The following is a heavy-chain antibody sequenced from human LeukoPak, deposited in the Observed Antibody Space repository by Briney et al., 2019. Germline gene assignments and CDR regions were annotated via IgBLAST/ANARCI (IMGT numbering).Heavy chain of an antibody. CDR2: MNPNSGNT. Sequence: ASVKVSCKASGYTFTSYDINWVRQATGQGLEWMGWMNPNSGNTGYAQKFQGRVTMTRNTSISTAYMELSSLRSEDTAVCYCARGMTVYYYMDVWGKGTTVTVSS. CDR1: GYTFTSYD. V-gene: IGHV1-8*01. J-gene: IGHJ6*03. CDR3: ARGMTVYYYMDV.